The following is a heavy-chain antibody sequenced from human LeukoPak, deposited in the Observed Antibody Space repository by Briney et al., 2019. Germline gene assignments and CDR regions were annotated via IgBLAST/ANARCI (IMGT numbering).Heavy chain of an antibody. CDR2: INQHGSEK. CDR3: ARGRLGSRFDP. Sequence: PGGSLRLSCAASGFTFSSYWMSWVRQAPGKGLEWVANINQHGSEKYYVDSVKGRFTISRDNTKNSLYLQMNTLRAEDTAVYYCARGRLGSRFDPWGQGTMVTVSS. J-gene: IGHJ5*02. CDR1: GFTFSSYW. V-gene: IGHV3-7*01. D-gene: IGHD5-24*01.